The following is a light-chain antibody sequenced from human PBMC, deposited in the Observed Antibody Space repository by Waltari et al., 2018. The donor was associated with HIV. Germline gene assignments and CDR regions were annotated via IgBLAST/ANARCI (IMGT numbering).Light chain of an antibody. Sequence: QSVLPQPPSVSAAPGQKVTIPRPGRRLTLRNNNVSRYQQLPGTAPKLLIYDNNKRPSGIPYRFSGSKSGTSATLGITGLQTGDEADYYCGTWDSSLTAGVFGGGTKLTVL. CDR1: RLTLRNNN. J-gene: IGLJ3*02. CDR3: GTWDSSLTAGV. CDR2: DNN. V-gene: IGLV1-51*01.